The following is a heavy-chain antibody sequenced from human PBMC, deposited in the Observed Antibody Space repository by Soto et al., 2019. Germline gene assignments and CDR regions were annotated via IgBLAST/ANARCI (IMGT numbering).Heavy chain of an antibody. V-gene: IGHV3-21*01. CDR2: ISSSSSYI. Sequence: GGSLSLSCAASGFTFSSYSMNWVRQAPGKGLEWVSSISSSSSYIYYADSVKGRFTISRDNAKNSLYLQMNSLRAEDTAVYYCAIQHPSGSYGYWGQGTLVTVSS. CDR3: AIQHPSGSYGY. D-gene: IGHD1-26*01. CDR1: GFTFSSYS. J-gene: IGHJ4*02.